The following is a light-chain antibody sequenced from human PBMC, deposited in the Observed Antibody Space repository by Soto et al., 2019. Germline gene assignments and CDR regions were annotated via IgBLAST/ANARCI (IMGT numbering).Light chain of an antibody. CDR2: GNS. V-gene: IGLV1-40*01. CDR1: SSNIGSNT. J-gene: IGLJ2*01. CDR3: QSYDSSLRDVV. Sequence: QSVLTQPPSASGTPGQRVTISCSGSSSNIGSNTVNWYQQLPGTAPKLLIYGNSNRPSGVPDRFSGSKSGTSASLAITGLQAEDEADYYCQSYDSSLRDVVFGGGTKVTVL.